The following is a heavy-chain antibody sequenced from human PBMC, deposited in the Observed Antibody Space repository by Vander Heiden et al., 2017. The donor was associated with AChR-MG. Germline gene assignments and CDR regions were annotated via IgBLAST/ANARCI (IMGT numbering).Heavy chain of an antibody. CDR1: GYTFTSYY. J-gene: IGHJ6*02. D-gene: IGHD3-10*01. V-gene: IGHV1-46*03. CDR3: ASAMVRGVIPYYGMDV. Sequence: QVQLVQSGAEVKKPGASVKVSCKASGYTFTSYYMHWVRQAPGQGLEWMGIINPSGGSTSYAQKFQGRVTMTRDTSTSTVYMELSSLRSEDTAVYYCASAMVRGVIPYYGMDVWGQGTTVTVSS. CDR2: INPSGGST.